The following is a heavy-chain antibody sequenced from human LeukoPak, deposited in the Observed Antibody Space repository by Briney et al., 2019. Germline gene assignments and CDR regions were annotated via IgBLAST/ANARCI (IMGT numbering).Heavy chain of an antibody. D-gene: IGHD3-3*01. V-gene: IGHV4-59*01. CDR2: IYYSGNT. CDR3: ARLWSEGNWENWFDP. CDR1: GGPISSYY. Sequence: SETLSLTCTVSGGPISSYYWSWIRQPPGKGLEWIGYIYYSGNTNYNPSLKSRVTISVDTSKNQFSLKLSSVTAADTAVYHCARLWSEGNWENWFDPWGQGTLVTVSS. J-gene: IGHJ5*02.